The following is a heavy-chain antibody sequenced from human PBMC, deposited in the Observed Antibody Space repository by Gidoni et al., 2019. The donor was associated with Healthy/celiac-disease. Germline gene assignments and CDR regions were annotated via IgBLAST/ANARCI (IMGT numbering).Heavy chain of an antibody. CDR1: GGSISSSSYY. Sequence: QLQLQESGPGLVKPSETLSLTCTVSGGSISSSSYYWGCIRQPPGKGLEWLGSIYYSGSTYYNPSRKSRVTISVDTSKNQFSLKLSYVTAADTAVYYCASLTTGLDYWGQGTLVTVSA. D-gene: IGHD1-1*01. CDR2: IYYSGST. J-gene: IGHJ4*02. V-gene: IGHV4-39*01. CDR3: ASLTTGLDY.